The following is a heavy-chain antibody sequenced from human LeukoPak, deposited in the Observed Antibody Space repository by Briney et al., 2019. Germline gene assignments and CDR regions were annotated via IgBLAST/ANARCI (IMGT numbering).Heavy chain of an antibody. CDR3: ARRYYHSTEFDP. J-gene: IGHJ5*02. D-gene: IGHD3-22*01. Sequence: GESLKISCKASGQSFTNYWIGWVRQMPGKGLELMCIIHPVDSTTLYTPSFQGQVTISADKSISTAYLQWSSLQPSDNAMYYCARRYYHSTEFDPWGQGTLVTVSS. V-gene: IGHV5-51*03. CDR2: IHPVDSTT. CDR1: GQSFTNYW.